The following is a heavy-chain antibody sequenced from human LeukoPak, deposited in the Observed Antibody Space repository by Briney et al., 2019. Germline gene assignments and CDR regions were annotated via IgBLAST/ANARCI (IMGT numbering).Heavy chain of an antibody. CDR1: GFTFSTYS. CDR3: ATARTTVTTWPDY. D-gene: IGHD4-17*01. CDR2: ISSSSSDI. Sequence: PGGSLRLSCAASGFTFSTYSMNWVRQAPGKGREGVSYISSSSSDIYYADSVKGRFTISRDNAKNSLYLQMNSLRDEDTAVYYCATARTTVTTWPDYWGQGTLVTVSS. V-gene: IGHV3-48*02. J-gene: IGHJ4*02.